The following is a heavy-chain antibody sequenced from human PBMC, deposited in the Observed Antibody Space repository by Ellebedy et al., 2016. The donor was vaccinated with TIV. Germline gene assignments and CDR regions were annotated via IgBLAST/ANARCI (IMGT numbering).Heavy chain of an antibody. CDR2: FDPEDGET. J-gene: IGHJ4*02. V-gene: IGHV1-24*01. CDR1: GYTLTELS. Sequence: ASVKVSCKVSGYTLTELSMHWVRQAPGKGLEWMGGFDPEDGETIYAQKFQGRVTMTEDTSTDTAYMELSSLRSEDTAVYYCASGTYYDYVWDPLALGYWGQGTLVTVSS. D-gene: IGHD3-16*01. CDR3: ASGTYYDYVWDPLALGY.